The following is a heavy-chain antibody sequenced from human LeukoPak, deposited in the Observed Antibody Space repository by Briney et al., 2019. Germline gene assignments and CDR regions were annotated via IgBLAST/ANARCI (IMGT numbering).Heavy chain of an antibody. CDR1: GYTFTSYG. CDR2: ISAYNGNT. CDR3: ARDPVGTLTTYPNGYYYMDV. V-gene: IGHV1-18*01. D-gene: IGHD4/OR15-4a*01. Sequence: ASVKVSCKASGYTFTSYGISRVRQAPGQGLEWMGWISAYNGNTNYAQKLQGRVTMTTDTSTSTAYMELRGLRSDDTAVYYCARDPVGTLTTYPNGYYYMDVWGKGTTVTVSS. J-gene: IGHJ6*03.